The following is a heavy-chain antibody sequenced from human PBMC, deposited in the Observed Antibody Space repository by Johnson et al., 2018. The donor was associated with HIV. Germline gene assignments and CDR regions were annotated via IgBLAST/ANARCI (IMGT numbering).Heavy chain of an antibody. D-gene: IGHD2-15*01. CDR1: GLTFSNSW. J-gene: IGHJ3*02. CDR2: ISYDGSKK. V-gene: IGHV3-30*03. Sequence: QVQLVESGGGLVQPGGSLRLSCAASGLTFSNSWMHWVCQAPEKGLEWVAVISYDGSKKYYADSVKGRFTISRDNSKNTLYLQMNSLRFEDTAVYYVRVVGDAFDIWGQGTMVTVSS. CDR3: RVVGDAFDI.